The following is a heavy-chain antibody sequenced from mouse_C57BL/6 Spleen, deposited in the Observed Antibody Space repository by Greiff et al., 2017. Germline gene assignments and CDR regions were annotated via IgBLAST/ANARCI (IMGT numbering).Heavy chain of an antibody. CDR3: ARFDGYFFAY. Sequence: VKLQQPGAELVMPGASVKLSCKASGYTFTSYWMHWVKQRPGQGLEWIGEIDPSDSYTNYNQKFKGKSTLTVDKSSSTAYMQLSSLTSEDSAVYYCARFDGYFFAYWGQGTLVTVAA. CDR2: IDPSDSYT. J-gene: IGHJ3*01. V-gene: IGHV1-69*01. D-gene: IGHD2-3*01. CDR1: GYTFTSYW.